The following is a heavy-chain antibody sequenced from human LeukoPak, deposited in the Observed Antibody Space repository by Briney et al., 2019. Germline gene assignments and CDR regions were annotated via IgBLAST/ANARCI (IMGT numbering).Heavy chain of an antibody. V-gene: IGHV1-3*01. J-gene: IGHJ3*02. Sequence: ASVKVSCKASGYTFTGYYMHWVRQAPGQRLEWMGWINAGNGNTKYSQKFQGRVTITRDTSASTAYMELSSLRSEDTAVYYCAREFSSNAFDIWGQGTMVTVSS. CDR3: AREFSSNAFDI. CDR1: GYTFTGYY. CDR2: INAGNGNT. D-gene: IGHD6-6*01.